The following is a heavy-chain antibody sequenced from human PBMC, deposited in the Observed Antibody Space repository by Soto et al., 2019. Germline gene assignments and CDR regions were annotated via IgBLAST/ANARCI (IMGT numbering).Heavy chain of an antibody. Sequence: GASVKVSCKASGYTFTSYYMHWVRQAPGQGLEWMGIINPSGGSTSYAQKFQGRVTMTRDTSTSTVYMELSSLRSEDTAVYYCARVPDSSGWYLSGMDVWGQGTTVTVSS. CDR1: GYTFTSYY. D-gene: IGHD6-19*01. CDR3: ARVPDSSGWYLSGMDV. J-gene: IGHJ6*02. V-gene: IGHV1-46*01. CDR2: INPSGGST.